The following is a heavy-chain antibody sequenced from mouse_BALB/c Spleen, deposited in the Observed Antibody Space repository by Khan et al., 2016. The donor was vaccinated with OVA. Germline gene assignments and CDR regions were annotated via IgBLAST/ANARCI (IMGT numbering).Heavy chain of an antibody. CDR2: IWSVGNT. CDR3: DRKRGVHYNMDF. J-gene: IGHJ4*01. V-gene: IGHV2-2*01. Sequence: VQLQESGPGLVQPSQSLSITCTVSGFSLTNYGVHWIRQSPGRGLEWLGLIWSVGNTDYNAAFISRLTISKDNTKSQVFFKMNSLQVDDTAIYYCDRKRGVHYNMDFWGQGISVTVSS. CDR1: GFSLTNYG.